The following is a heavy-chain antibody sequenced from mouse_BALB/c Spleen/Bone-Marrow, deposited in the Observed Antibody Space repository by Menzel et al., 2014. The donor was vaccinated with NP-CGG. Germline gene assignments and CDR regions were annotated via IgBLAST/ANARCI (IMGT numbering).Heavy chain of an antibody. CDR2: ISYSGST. J-gene: IGHJ4*01. D-gene: IGHD1-1*01. CDR3: ARQIGKAMDY. Sequence: VQLKETGPGPVKPSQFLFLTCTVTGYSITSDYAWNWIRQFPGNKLEWMGYISYSGSTSYNSSLKSRISITRGTSKNQFFLQLNSVTTEDTATKYCARQIGKAMDYWGQGTSVTVSS. CDR1: GYSITSDYA. V-gene: IGHV3-2*02.